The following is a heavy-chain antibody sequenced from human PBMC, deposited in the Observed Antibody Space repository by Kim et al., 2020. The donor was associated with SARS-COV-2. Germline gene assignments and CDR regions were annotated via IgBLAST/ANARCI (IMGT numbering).Heavy chain of an antibody. D-gene: IGHD2-2*01. CDR3: ARHNYQLRSNWFDP. V-gene: IGHV4-61*07. J-gene: IGHJ5*02. Sequence: NRAPKSRVTLPADTTKNQFSLKLSAVTAADTAVYYCARHNYQLRSNWFDPWGQGILVTVSS.